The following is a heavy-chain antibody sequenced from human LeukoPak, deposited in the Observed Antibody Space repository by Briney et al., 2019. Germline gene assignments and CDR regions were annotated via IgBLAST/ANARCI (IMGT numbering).Heavy chain of an antibody. V-gene: IGHV1-2*02. J-gene: IGHJ3*02. CDR2: INPNSGGT. D-gene: IGHD3-22*01. CDR3: ARDLPRITMIVVASGSAFDI. Sequence: ASVKVSCKASGYTFTGYYMHGVRQAPGQGLDGMGWINPNSGGTNYAQKFQGRVTMTRDTSISTAYMELSRLRSDDTAVYYCARDLPRITMIVVASGSAFDIWGQGTMVTVSS. CDR1: GYTFTGYY.